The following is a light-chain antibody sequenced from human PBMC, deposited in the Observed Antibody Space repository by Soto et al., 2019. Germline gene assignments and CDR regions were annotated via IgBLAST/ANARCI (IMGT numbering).Light chain of an antibody. CDR1: HSLLHTNAYHY. V-gene: IGKV2-28*01. CDR2: LAS. CDR3: MQPLDLPVT. Sequence: ETLLTQLPLSLSVTPGEPACISCRSSHSLLHTNAYHYLDWYLQKPGQSPQLLIYLASYRASGVPDRFSGSGSGTEFTLRISRVEAEDVGVYYCMQPLDLPVTFGQGTRLEIK. J-gene: IGKJ5*01.